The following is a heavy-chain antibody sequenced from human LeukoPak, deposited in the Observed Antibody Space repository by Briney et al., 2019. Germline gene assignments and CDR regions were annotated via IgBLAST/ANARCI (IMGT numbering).Heavy chain of an antibody. J-gene: IGHJ4*02. CDR3: AKRVGGTPDN. Sequence: GGSLRLSCAASGLTFRTYAMMWVRQAPGKGLEWVSAIGGDGVSRDYSDSVKGRFTISRGNSKNTLYLQMNSLRVEDTALYFCAKRVGGTPDNWGLGTLVTVSS. D-gene: IGHD1-26*01. V-gene: IGHV3-23*01. CDR1: GLTFRTYA. CDR2: IGGDGVSR.